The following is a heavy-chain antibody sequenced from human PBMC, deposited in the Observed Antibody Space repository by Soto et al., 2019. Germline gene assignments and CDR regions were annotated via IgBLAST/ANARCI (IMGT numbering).Heavy chain of an antibody. V-gene: IGHV4-30-4*01. CDR3: ARDRDDSSGYTYYFDY. D-gene: IGHD3-22*01. CDR1: GGSISSGDYY. J-gene: IGHJ4*02. Sequence: QVQLQESGPGLVKPSQTLSLTCTVSGGSISSGDYYWSWIRQPPGKGLEWIGYIYYSGSTYYNPSLKSRVTISVDTSKNQFSLKLSSVTAADTAVYYCARDRDDSSGYTYYFDYWGQGTLVTVSS. CDR2: IYYSGST.